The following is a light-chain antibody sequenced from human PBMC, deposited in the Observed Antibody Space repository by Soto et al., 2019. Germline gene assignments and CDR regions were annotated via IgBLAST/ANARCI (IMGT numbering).Light chain of an antibody. V-gene: IGKV1-5*03. Sequence: DIQMTQSPSTLSASVGDRVTITCRASQSVSSWLAWYQQKPGKAPNLLIYKASRLQSGVPSTISGSGSGTEFTLTISSLQPGDFATYDCQQYSTSPYTFGQGTKLEIK. CDR1: QSVSSW. CDR3: QQYSTSPYT. J-gene: IGKJ2*01. CDR2: KAS.